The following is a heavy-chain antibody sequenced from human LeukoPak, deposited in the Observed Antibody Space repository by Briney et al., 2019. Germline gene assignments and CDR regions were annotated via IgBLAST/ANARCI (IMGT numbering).Heavy chain of an antibody. Sequence: ASVRVSCKASGFFFNAHQMHWLRQAPGQGLEWMGWLDRNSGGTNIAQKFRGRVTMTRDTSMSTVYMDLTGLTSDDTAIYFCARGDSWYLGLDYWGRGSLVTVSS. CDR2: LDRNSGGT. D-gene: IGHD6-13*01. CDR3: ARGDSWYLGLDY. V-gene: IGHV1-2*02. J-gene: IGHJ4*02. CDR1: GFFFNAHQ.